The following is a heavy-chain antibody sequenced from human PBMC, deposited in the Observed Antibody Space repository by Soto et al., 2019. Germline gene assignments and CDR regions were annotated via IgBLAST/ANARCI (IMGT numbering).Heavy chain of an antibody. CDR3: ARHLEGSGWYYFDY. J-gene: IGHJ4*02. D-gene: IGHD6-19*01. V-gene: IGHV4-39*01. CDR2: IYYSGST. CDR1: GGSISSSSYY. Sequence: SETLSLTCTVSGGSISSSSYYWGWIRQPPGKGLEWIGSIYYSGSTYYNPSLKSRVTISVDTSKNQFSLKLSSVTAADTAVYYCARHLEGSGWYYFDYWGQGTLVTVSS.